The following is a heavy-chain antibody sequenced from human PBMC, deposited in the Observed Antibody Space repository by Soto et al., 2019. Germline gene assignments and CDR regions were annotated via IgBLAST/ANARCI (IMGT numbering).Heavy chain of an antibody. CDR2: TYYRSKWYN. J-gene: IGHJ4*02. V-gene: IGHV6-1*01. CDR1: GDSVSSNSAA. D-gene: IGHD1-1*01. CDR3: ARDIPNPVERLPYFDY. Sequence: SQTLSLTCAISGDSVSSNSAAWNWIRRSPSRGLEWLGRTYYRSKWYNDYAVSVKSRITINPDTSKNQFSLQLNSVTPEDTAVYYCARDIPNPVERLPYFDYWGQGTLVTVSS.